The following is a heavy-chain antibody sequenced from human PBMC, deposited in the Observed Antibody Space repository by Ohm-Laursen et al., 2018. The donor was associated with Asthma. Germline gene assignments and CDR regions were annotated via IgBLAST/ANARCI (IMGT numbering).Heavy chain of an antibody. J-gene: IGHJ6*02. D-gene: IGHD6-13*01. CDR1: GFTFSSYA. CDR3: AKGGSSSWYEMDV. Sequence: SLRLSCTASGFTFSSYAMGWVRQAPGKGLEWVSAISGSGGSTYYADSVKGRFTISRDNSKNTLYLQMNSLRAEDTAVYYCAKGGSSSWYEMDVWGQGTTVTVSS. V-gene: IGHV3-23*01. CDR2: ISGSGGST.